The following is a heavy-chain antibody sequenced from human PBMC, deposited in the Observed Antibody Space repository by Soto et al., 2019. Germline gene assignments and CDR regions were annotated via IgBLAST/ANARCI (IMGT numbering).Heavy chain of an antibody. CDR2: INHSGST. D-gene: IGHD5-12*01. J-gene: IGHJ4*02. CDR1: GGSFSGYY. CDR3: ARDRDGYNSIDY. Sequence: PSETLSLTCAVYGGSFSGYYWSWIRQPPGKGLEWIGEINHSGSTNYNPSLKSRVTISVDTSKNQFSLKLSSVTAADTAVYYCARDRDGYNSIDYWGQGTLVTVSS. V-gene: IGHV4-34*01.